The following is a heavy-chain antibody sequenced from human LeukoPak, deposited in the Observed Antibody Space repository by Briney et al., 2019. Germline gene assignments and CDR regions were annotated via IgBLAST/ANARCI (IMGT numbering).Heavy chain of an antibody. V-gene: IGHV4-59*08. CDR1: GGSISSYY. CDR2: IYHNGRT. J-gene: IGHJ4*02. CDR3: ASFSDYGGNFFDY. Sequence: PSETLSLTCTVSGGSISSYYWSWIRQPPGKGLEWIGYIYHNGRTNYNPSLKSRGTISVDTSENQFSLKLSSVTAADTAVYYCASFSDYGGNFFDYWGQGTLVTVSS. D-gene: IGHD4-23*01.